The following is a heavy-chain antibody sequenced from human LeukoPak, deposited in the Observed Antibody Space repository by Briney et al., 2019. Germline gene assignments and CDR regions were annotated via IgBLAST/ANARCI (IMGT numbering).Heavy chain of an antibody. CDR3: ARDTYYYGSGSPYFDY. D-gene: IGHD3-10*01. Sequence: SETLSLTCTVSGGSISSYYWSWIRQPAGKGLEWIGRIYTSGSTNYNPSLKSRVTMSVDTSKNQFSLKLSSVTAADMAVYYCARDTYYYGSGSPYFDYWGQGTLVTVSS. J-gene: IGHJ4*02. CDR1: GGSISSYY. CDR2: IYTSGST. V-gene: IGHV4-4*07.